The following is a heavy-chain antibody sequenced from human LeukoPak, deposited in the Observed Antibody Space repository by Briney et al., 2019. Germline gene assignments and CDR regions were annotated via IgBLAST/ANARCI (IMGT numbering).Heavy chain of an antibody. Sequence: ASVKVSCKASGYTFTSYDINWVRQATGQGLEWTGWMNPNSGNTGYAQKFQGRVTITRNTSISTAYMELSSLRSEDTAVYYCARAGIAARRGRGLVDYWGQGTLVTVSS. CDR3: ARAGIAARRGRGLVDY. CDR1: GYTFTSYD. CDR2: MNPNSGNT. J-gene: IGHJ4*02. D-gene: IGHD6-6*01. V-gene: IGHV1-8*03.